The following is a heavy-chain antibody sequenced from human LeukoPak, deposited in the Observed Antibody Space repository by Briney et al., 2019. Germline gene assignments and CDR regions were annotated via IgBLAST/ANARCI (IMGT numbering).Heavy chain of an antibody. Sequence: PGGSLRLSCTASGFTFGDYAMSWVRQAPGKGLEWVGLIRSKAYGGTTEYAASVKGRFTISRDDSKSIAYLQMNSLKTEDTAVYYCTRDPSGSYEELDYWGQGTLVTVSS. CDR1: GFTFGDYA. D-gene: IGHD1-26*01. V-gene: IGHV3-49*04. J-gene: IGHJ4*02. CDR3: TRDPSGSYEELDY. CDR2: IRSKAYGGTT.